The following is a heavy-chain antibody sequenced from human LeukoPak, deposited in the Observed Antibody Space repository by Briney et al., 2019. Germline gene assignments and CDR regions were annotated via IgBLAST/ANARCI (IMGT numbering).Heavy chain of an antibody. D-gene: IGHD2/OR15-2a*01. J-gene: IGHJ4*02. V-gene: IGHV4-59*01. Sequence: SETLSLTCTVSGGSTNSYFWSWIRQPPGKGLEWIGYISYSGSTNYNPSLKSRVTISLDTSKNQFSLKLNSVTAADTAVYYCASELKVGNTGYYFDYWGQGALVTVSS. CDR3: ASELKVGNTGYYFDY. CDR2: ISYSGST. CDR1: GGSTNSYF.